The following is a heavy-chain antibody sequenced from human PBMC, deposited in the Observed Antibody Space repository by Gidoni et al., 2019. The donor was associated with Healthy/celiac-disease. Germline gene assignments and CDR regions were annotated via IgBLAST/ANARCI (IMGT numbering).Heavy chain of an antibody. CDR1: GGSFSGYY. CDR2: INHSGST. Sequence: QVQLQQWGAGLLKPSETLSLTCAVYGGSFSGYYWSWIRQPPGKGLEWIGEINHSGSTNYNPSLKSRVTISEDTSKNQFSLKLSSVTAADTAVYYCAREGGGWWGYWGQGTLVTVSS. CDR3: AREGGGWWGY. J-gene: IGHJ4*02. V-gene: IGHV4-34*01. D-gene: IGHD2-8*02.